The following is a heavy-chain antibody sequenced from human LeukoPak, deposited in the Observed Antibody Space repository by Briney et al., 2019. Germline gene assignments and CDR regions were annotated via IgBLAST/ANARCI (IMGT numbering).Heavy chain of an antibody. V-gene: IGHV1-46*01. Sequence: WASVKVSCTASGYTFTSYYMHWVRQAPGQGLEWMGIINPSGGSTSYAQKFQGRVTMTRDTSTSTVYMELSSLRSEDTAVYYCARDLCITGTTYYGMDVWGQGTTVTVSS. D-gene: IGHD1-7*01. J-gene: IGHJ6*02. CDR1: GYTFTSYY. CDR2: INPSGGST. CDR3: ARDLCITGTTYYGMDV.